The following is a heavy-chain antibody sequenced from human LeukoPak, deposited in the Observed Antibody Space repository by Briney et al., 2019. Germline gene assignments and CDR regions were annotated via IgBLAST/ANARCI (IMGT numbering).Heavy chain of an antibody. Sequence: SQTLSLTCAVSGGSISSGGYSWSWIRQPPGKGLEWIGYIYHSGSTYYNPSLKSRVTMSVDRSKNQFSLKLSSVTAADTAVYYCARESCSSTSCYNNWFDPWGQGTLVTVSS. CDR1: GGSISSGGYS. J-gene: IGHJ5*02. CDR2: IYHSGST. CDR3: ARESCSSTSCYNNWFDP. D-gene: IGHD2-2*01. V-gene: IGHV4-30-2*01.